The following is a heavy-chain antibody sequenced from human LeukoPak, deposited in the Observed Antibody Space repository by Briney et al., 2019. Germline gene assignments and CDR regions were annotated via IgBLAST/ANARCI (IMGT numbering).Heavy chain of an antibody. Sequence: ASVKVSCKASGGTFSSYAISWVRQAPGQGLEWMGGIIPIFGTANYAQKFQGRVTITADESTSTAYVELSSLRSEDTAVYYCARGYSNYYFDYWGQGTLATVSS. CDR2: IIPIFGTA. CDR3: ARGYSNYYFDY. J-gene: IGHJ4*02. CDR1: GGTFSSYA. V-gene: IGHV1-69*13. D-gene: IGHD4-11*01.